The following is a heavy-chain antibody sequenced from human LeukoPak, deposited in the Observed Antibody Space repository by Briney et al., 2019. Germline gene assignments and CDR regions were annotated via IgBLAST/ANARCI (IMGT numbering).Heavy chain of an antibody. D-gene: IGHD4-17*01. Sequence: GGSLRLSCAASGFTFSSYSMNWVRQAPGKGLEWVSSISSSSSYIYYADSVKGRFTISRDNAKNSLYLQMNSLRAEDTAVYYCARYITVTTDAFDIWGQGTMVTVCS. CDR2: ISSSSSYI. CDR1: GFTFSSYS. V-gene: IGHV3-21*01. CDR3: ARYITVTTDAFDI. J-gene: IGHJ3*02.